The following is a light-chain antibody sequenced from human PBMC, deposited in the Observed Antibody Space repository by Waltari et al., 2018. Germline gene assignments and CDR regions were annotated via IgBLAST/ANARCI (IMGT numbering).Light chain of an antibody. V-gene: IGKV3-20*01. CDR1: QSVSSSY. CDR3: QQYGSSPGIT. CDR2: GAS. Sequence: EIVLTQSPGTLPLSPGERATLSCRASQSVSSSYLAWYQQKPGQAPRLLIYGASSRATGIPDRFSGSASGTDFTLTISRLEPEDFAVYYCQQYGSSPGITFGQGTRLEIK. J-gene: IGKJ5*01.